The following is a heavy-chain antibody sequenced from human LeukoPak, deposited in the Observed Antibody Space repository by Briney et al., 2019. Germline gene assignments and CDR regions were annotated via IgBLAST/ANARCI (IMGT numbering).Heavy chain of an antibody. J-gene: IGHJ4*02. D-gene: IGHD6-19*01. CDR3: VKERVAGPPDY. V-gene: IGHV3-64D*06. CDR2: ISSNGGST. CDR1: GFTFSSYA. Sequence: PGRSLRLSCSASGFTFSSYAMHWVRQAPGKGLEYVSAISSNGGSTYYADSVKGRFTISSDNAKNTLYLQMSRLRAEDTAVDYCVKERVAGPPDYWGQRTLVTVSS.